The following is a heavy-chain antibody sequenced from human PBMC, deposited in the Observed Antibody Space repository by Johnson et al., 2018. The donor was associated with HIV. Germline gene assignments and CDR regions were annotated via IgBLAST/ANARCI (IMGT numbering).Heavy chain of an antibody. J-gene: IGHJ3*02. CDR3: AKNRDYGDGDGFDM. Sequence: QVQLVESGGGVVLPGGSLGLSYTASLFTFRSSGMHWVRQTPGKGLEWVAFTRFDGSKKFYAESVKCRFTISRDNSKTTLYLQMNSLASEDTAVYYCAKNRDYGDGDGFDMWGQGTMVTVSS. CDR2: TRFDGSKK. CDR1: LFTFRSSG. V-gene: IGHV3-30*02. D-gene: IGHD4-17*01.